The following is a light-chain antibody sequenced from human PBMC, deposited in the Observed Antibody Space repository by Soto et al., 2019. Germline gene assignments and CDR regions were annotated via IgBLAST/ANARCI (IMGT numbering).Light chain of an antibody. Sequence: EIVLTQSPGTLSLSPGERATLSCKASQSVSSNFLAWYQRKPGQAPRLLIYCASYRATDIPYRFSGSGSGTDFTRSITRLEPEDFAVYYCQQYGTSPPTFGQGTKVEI. J-gene: IGKJ1*01. V-gene: IGKV3-20*01. CDR2: CAS. CDR1: QSVSSNF. CDR3: QQYGTSPPT.